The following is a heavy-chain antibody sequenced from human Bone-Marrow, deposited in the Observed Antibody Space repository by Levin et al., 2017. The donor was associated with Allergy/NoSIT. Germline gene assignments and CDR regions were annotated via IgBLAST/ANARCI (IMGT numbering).Heavy chain of an antibody. CDR1: GGSISSGDYY. V-gene: IGHV4-30-4*01. J-gene: IGHJ4*02. Sequence: KASETLSLTCTVSGGSISSGDYYWSWIRQPPGKGLEWIGYIYYSGSTYYNPSLKSRVTISVDTSKNQFSLKLSSVTAADTAVYYCARAQGFGELYNYWGQGTLVTVSS. CDR3: ARAQGFGELYNY. CDR2: IYYSGST. D-gene: IGHD3-10*01.